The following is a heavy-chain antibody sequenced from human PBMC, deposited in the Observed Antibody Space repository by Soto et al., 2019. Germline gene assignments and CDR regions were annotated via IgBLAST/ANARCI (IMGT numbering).Heavy chain of an antibody. CDR3: ASREREAGTDWWVDP. Sequence: SETLRLTCSVSADFTSTDRYYLIWIRQPPGKGLEWIGSIYYSGSTYYSPSLKSRVTISVDTSKNQFSLKLSSVTAADTAVYYCASREREAGTDWWVDPSGQGTLVT. CDR2: IYYSGST. V-gene: IGHV4-39*01. J-gene: IGHJ5*02. CDR1: ADFTSTDRYY. D-gene: IGHD6-13*01.